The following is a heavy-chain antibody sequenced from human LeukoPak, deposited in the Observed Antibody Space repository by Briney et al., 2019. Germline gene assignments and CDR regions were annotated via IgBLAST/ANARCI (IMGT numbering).Heavy chain of an antibody. V-gene: IGHV1-18*01. Sequence: ASVKVSCKASGYTFTSYGISWVRQAPGQGLEWMGWISPYNDNTNYAQKLEGRVTMTTDTSMGTAYVELRSLRSDDTAVYYCARAYNYGDAGLPRDWGQGTLVTVSS. D-gene: IGHD4-17*01. CDR1: GYTFTSYG. CDR2: ISPYNDNT. J-gene: IGHJ4*02. CDR3: ARAYNYGDAGLPRD.